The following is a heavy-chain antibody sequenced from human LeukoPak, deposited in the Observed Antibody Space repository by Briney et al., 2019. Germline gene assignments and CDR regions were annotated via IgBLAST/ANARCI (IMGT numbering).Heavy chain of an antibody. V-gene: IGHV1-69*13. CDR3: ARSYDSSGYYYYFDY. CDR1: GGTFSSYA. J-gene: IGHJ4*02. CDR2: IIPIFGTA. Sequence: ASVKVSCKASGGTFSSYAISWVRQAPGQGLEWMGGIIPIFGTANYAQKFQGRVTITADESTSTAYMELSSLRSEDTAVYYCARSYDSSGYYYYFDYWGQGTPVTVSS. D-gene: IGHD3-22*01.